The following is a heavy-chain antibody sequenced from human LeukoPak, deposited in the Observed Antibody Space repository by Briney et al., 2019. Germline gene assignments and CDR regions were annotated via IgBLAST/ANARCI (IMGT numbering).Heavy chain of an antibody. V-gene: IGHV4-34*01. CDR1: GGSFSGYY. Sequence: SETLSLTCAVYGGSFSGYYWSWIRQPPGKGLEWIGEINHSGSPNYNPSLKSRVTISIDTSKNQFTLKLSPVTAADTAVYYCARDLSDYYGSGSYRPIDAFDIWGQGTMVTVSS. D-gene: IGHD3-10*01. CDR3: ARDLSDYYGSGSYRPIDAFDI. CDR2: INHSGSP. J-gene: IGHJ3*02.